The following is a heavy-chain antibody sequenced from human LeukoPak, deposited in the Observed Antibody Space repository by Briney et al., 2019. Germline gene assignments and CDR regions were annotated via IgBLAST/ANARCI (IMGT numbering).Heavy chain of an antibody. D-gene: IGHD2-2*02. V-gene: IGHV3-9*01. J-gene: IGHJ6*02. CDR3: AKEVTKCSSTSCYTAYYYGMDV. CDR1: GFTFDDYA. Sequence: PGGSLRLSCAASGFTFDDYAMHWVRQAPGKGLEWVSGISWNSGSIGYADSVKGRFTISRDNAKNSLYLQMNSLRAEDTALYYCAKEVTKCSSTSCYTAYYYGMDVWGQGTTVTVSS. CDR2: ISWNSGSI.